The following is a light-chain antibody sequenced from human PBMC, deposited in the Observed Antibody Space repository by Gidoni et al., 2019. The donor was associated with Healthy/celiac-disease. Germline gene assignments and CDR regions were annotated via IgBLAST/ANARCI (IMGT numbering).Light chain of an antibody. V-gene: IGKV1-5*03. CDR2: KAS. CDR3: QQYNSPWT. Sequence: DIQMTQSPSTLSASVGDRVTITCRASQSISSWLAWYQQKPGKAPKLLMYKASSLESGVPSRFSGSGSGTEFTLTISSLQPDDFATYYCQQYNSPWTFXXXTKVEIK. J-gene: IGKJ1*01. CDR1: QSISSW.